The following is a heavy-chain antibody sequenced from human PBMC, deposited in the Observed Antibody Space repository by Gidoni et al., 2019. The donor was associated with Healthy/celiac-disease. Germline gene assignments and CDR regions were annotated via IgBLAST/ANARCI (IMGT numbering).Heavy chain of an antibody. CDR1: GFTGSRDA. D-gene: IGHD1-26*01. CDR2: ISGSGVRT. CDR3: AQDLLRADSGSYHDYGMDV. J-gene: IGHJ6*02. V-gene: IGHV3-23*01. Sequence: EVQLLESGGGVVQAGGPLRLSCAACGFTGSRDAMSWVRQAPGKGLGCVSAISGSGVRTYYADSVKCRFTISRDNSKHTLYLQMNSLSAEDTAVYYCAQDLLRADSGSYHDYGMDVWGQGTTVTVSS.